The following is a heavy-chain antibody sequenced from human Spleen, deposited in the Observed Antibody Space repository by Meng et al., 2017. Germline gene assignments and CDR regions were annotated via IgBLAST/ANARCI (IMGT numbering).Heavy chain of an antibody. CDR2: ISSSSSYI. Sequence: GESLKISCAASGFTVSTSYMNWVRQAPGRGLEWVSSISSSSSYIYYADSVKGRFTISRDNAKNSLYLQMNSLRAEDTAVYYCARGPRQWGRYYYHGMDVWGQGTTVTVSS. D-gene: IGHD3-16*01. CDR1: GFTVSTSY. V-gene: IGHV3-21*01. CDR3: ARGPRQWGRYYYHGMDV. J-gene: IGHJ6*02.